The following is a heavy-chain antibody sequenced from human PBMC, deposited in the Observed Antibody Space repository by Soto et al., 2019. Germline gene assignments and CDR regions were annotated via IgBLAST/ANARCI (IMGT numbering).Heavy chain of an antibody. CDR2: ISGDGSST. CDR3: AKDWEFDWPNYYFDY. Sequence: GDLRLSFEDSGFTVSRYDMSWVLQAPLKVLEWVSAISGDGSSTYFADSGKGRFTISRDNSKKTLDLQMNSLRAEDTAVYYCAKDWEFDWPNYYFDYWGQGTMVPVPS. D-gene: IGHD3-9*01. CDR1: GFTVSRYD. V-gene: IGHV3-23*01. J-gene: IGHJ4*02.